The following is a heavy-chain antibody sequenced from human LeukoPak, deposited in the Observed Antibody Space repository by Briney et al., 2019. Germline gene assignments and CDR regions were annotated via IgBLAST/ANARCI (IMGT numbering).Heavy chain of an antibody. J-gene: IGHJ4*02. D-gene: IGHD2/OR15-2a*01. V-gene: IGHV4-38-2*01. CDR1: GYSISSGYS. CDR2: IYHSGST. Sequence: PSETLSLTCVVSGYSISSGYSWGWIRQPPGKGLEWIGTIYHSGSTYYNPSLKSRVTISVDTSKNQFSLKLSSVTAADTAVYYCARFRAFRPYCFDYWGQGTLVTVSS. CDR3: ARFRAFRPYCFDY.